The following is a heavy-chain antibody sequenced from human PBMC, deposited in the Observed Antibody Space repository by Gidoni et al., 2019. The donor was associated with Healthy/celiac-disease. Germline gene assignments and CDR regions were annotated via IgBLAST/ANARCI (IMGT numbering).Heavy chain of an antibody. Sequence: EVQLVESGGGVVQPGGSRRRSWAASGFTFSSYDMHWVRQATGKGLEWVSAIGTAGDTYYPGSVKGRFTISRENAKNSLYLQMNSLRAGDTAVYYCARVKGGTFDYWGQGTLVTVSS. D-gene: IGHD3-16*01. CDR3: ARVKGGTFDY. V-gene: IGHV3-13*01. J-gene: IGHJ4*02. CDR2: IGTAGDT. CDR1: GFTFSSYD.